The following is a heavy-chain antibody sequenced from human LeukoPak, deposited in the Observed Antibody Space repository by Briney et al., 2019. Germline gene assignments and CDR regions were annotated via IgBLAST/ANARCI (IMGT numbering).Heavy chain of an antibody. J-gene: IGHJ4*02. CDR1: GFTFSSYS. V-gene: IGHV3-21*01. CDR2: ISSSSSYI. Sequence: GGSLRLSCAASGFTFSSYSMNWVRQAPGKGLEWVSSISSSSSYIYYADSVKGRFTISRDNAKNSLYLQMNSLRAEDTAVYYCARDGGDYVWGGYNDYWGQGTLVTVSS. D-gene: IGHD3-16*01. CDR3: ARDGGDYVWGGYNDY.